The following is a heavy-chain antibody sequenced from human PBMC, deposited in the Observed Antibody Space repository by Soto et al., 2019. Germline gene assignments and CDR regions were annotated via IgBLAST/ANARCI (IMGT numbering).Heavy chain of an antibody. J-gene: IGHJ4*02. V-gene: IGHV3-66*01. CDR2: IYSGGST. D-gene: IGHD3-10*01. Sequence: EVQLVESGGGLVQPGGSLRLSCAASGFTVSSNYMSWVRQAPGKGLEWVSVIYSGGSTYYADSVKGRFTISRDNSKTTLYLQMSGRGAEDTAVDYRAGGVWFGGNDYWGQGTLVTVSS. CDR1: GFTVSSNY. CDR3: AGGVWFGGNDY.